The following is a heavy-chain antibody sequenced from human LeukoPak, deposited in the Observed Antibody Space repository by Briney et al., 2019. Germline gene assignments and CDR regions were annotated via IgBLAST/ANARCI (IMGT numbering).Heavy chain of an antibody. CDR2: ISSSGSTI. V-gene: IGHV3-11*01. CDR1: GFTFSDYY. D-gene: IGHD3-16*02. CDR3: AGGGFLRLGELSYRKEFDY. Sequence: GGSLRLSCAASGFTFSDYYMSWIRQAPGKGLEWVSYISSSGSTIYYADSVKGRFTISRDNAKNSLYLQMNSLRAEDTAVYYCAGGGFLRLGELSYRKEFDYWGQGTLVTVSS. J-gene: IGHJ4*02.